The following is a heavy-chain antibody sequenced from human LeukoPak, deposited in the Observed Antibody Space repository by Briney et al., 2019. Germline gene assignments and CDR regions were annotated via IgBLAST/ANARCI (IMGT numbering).Heavy chain of an antibody. J-gene: IGHJ4*02. V-gene: IGHV4-39*01. CDR1: GGSISSSSYF. Sequence: PSETLSLTCSVSGGSISSSSYFWGWIRQPPGKGLEWIGNIYYSGSSVYNTSLKTRVTISVDTSKNQFSLRLSSVTAADTAVYYCASTTVLIAEHLFDYWGQGILVTVSS. D-gene: IGHD1-1*01. CDR2: IYYSGSS. CDR3: ASTTVLIAEHLFDY.